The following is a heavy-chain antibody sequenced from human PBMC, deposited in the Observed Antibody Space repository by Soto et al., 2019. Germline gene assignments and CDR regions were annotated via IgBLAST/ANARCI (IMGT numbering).Heavy chain of an antibody. CDR1: GFSFSSYA. D-gene: IGHD5-12*01. V-gene: IGHV3-23*01. J-gene: IGHJ4*02. CDR3: AKDAVYNDGLWLVAN. CDR2: MTGSGGDI. Sequence: AGSLRLSCAASGFSFSSYAVIWARKAPGRGQEWVAGMTGSGGDIRYADPVKGRFTISKDNSKNTLYLQMNSLRAEDTAIYYCAKDAVYNDGLWLVANWGQGTLVTVSS.